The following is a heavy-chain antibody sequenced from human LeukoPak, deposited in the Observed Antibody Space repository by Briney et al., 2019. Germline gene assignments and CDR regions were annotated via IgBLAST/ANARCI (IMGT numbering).Heavy chain of an antibody. CDR3: AKGAQGYCSSTGCYYYYYGMDV. J-gene: IGHJ6*02. CDR1: GFTFSSYA. D-gene: IGHD2-2*01. Sequence: GGSLRLSCAASGFTFSSYAMSWVRQAPGKGLEWVSAISGSGGSTYYADSVKGRFTISRDNSKNTLYLQMNSLRAEDTAVYYCAKGAQGYCSSTGCYYYYYGMDVWGQGTTVTVSS. CDR2: ISGSGGST. V-gene: IGHV3-23*01.